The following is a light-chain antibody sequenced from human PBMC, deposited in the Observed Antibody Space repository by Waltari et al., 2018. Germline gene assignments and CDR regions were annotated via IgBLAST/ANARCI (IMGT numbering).Light chain of an antibody. CDR1: QGISSY. CDR3: QQLNSYPLT. CDR2: AAS. Sequence: DIQLTQSPSFLSASVGDRVTTTCRASQGISSYLAWYQQKPGKAPKLLIYAASTVQSGVPSRFSGSGSGTEFTLTISSLQPEDFATYYCQQLNSYPLTFGGGTKVEIK. J-gene: IGKJ4*01. V-gene: IGKV1-9*01.